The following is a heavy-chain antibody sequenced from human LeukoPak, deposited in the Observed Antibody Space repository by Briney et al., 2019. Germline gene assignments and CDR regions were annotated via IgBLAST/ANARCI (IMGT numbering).Heavy chain of an antibody. V-gene: IGHV1-18*01. Sequence: GASVKVSSKASGYTFTSSGISWVRQAPGQGLEWMGWISAYNGNTHYAQKLQGRVTMTTDTSTSTAYTELRSLRSDDTAVYYCARDPGVTPFDPWGQGTLVTVSS. CDR1: GYTFTSSG. D-gene: IGHD3-10*01. J-gene: IGHJ5*02. CDR2: ISAYNGNT. CDR3: ARDPGVTPFDP.